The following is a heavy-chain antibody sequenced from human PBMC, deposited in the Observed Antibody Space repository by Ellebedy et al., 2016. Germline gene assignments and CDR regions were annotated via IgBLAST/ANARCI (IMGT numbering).Heavy chain of an antibody. D-gene: IGHD3-10*01. CDR1: GYTFTADY. Sequence: ASVKVSCXASGYTFTADYMHWVRQAPGQGLEWMGWINPDSGVTFYPQKFQGRVTMTRDTSISTAYMELSRLRSDDTAMYYCARDLRGTVTKGGIDYWGQGTLVTVSS. CDR3: ARDLRGTVTKGGIDY. V-gene: IGHV1-2*02. CDR2: INPDSGVT. J-gene: IGHJ4*02.